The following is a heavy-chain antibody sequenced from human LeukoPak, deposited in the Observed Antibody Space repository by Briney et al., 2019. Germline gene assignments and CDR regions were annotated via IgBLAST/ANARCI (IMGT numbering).Heavy chain of an antibody. J-gene: IGHJ2*01. CDR3: ARHFDRIGIAVAPLNFDL. D-gene: IGHD6-19*01. CDR2: IYYSGST. CDR1: GGSISSGGYY. V-gene: IGHV4-31*03. Sequence: SETLSLTCTVSGGSISSGGYYWSWIRQHPGKGLEWIGYIYYSGSTYYNPSLKSRVTISVDTSKNQFSLKLSSVTAADTAVYYCARHFDRIGIAVAPLNFDLWGRGTLVTVSS.